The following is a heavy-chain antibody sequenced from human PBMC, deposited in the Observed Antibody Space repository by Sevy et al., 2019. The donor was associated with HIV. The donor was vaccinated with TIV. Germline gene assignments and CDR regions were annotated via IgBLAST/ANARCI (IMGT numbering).Heavy chain of an antibody. CDR1: GFTFSSYE. V-gene: IGHV3-48*03. D-gene: IGHD3-22*01. Sequence: GGSLRLSCAASGFTFSSYEMNWVRQAPGKGLEWVSYISSSGSTIYYADSVKGRFTISRDNAKNSLYLQMNSLRAEDTAVYYCARDFHYYDSSGYYYWGQGTLVTVSS. CDR2: ISSSGSTI. CDR3: ARDFHYYDSSGYYY. J-gene: IGHJ4*02.